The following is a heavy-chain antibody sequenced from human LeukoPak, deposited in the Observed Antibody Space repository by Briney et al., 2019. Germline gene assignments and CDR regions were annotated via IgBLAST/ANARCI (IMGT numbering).Heavy chain of an antibody. Sequence: PSETLSLTCAVSGGSISSSNWWSWVRQPPGKGLEWIGEIYHSGSTNYNPSLKSRVTISVDTSKNQFSLKLSSVTAADTAVYYCARDRVVPAAIGSDYMDVWGKGTTVTVSS. CDR2: IYHSGST. V-gene: IGHV4-4*02. CDR3: ARDRVVPAAIGSDYMDV. D-gene: IGHD2-2*02. CDR1: GGSISSSNW. J-gene: IGHJ6*03.